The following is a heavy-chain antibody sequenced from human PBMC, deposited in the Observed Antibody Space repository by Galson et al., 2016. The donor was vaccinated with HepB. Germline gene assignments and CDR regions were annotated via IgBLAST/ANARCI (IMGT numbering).Heavy chain of an antibody. CDR3: AKASSPGYYYGMDV. CDR1: GFSINTYW. J-gene: IGHJ6*02. V-gene: IGHV3-74*01. CDR2: INSDGSST. D-gene: IGHD6-13*01. Sequence: SLRLSCAASGFSINTYWMHWVRQAPGKGLVWVSRINSDGSSTNYADSVKGRFTISRDNAKNTLYLQMNSLRAEDTAVYYCAKASSPGYYYGMDVWGQGTTVTVSS.